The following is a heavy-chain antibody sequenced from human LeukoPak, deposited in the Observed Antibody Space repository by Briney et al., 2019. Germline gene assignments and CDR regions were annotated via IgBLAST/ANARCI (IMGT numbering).Heavy chain of an antibody. CDR2: IYHGGST. Sequence: PSETLSLTCAVSGGSISSSNWWSWVRQPPGKGLEWIGEIYHGGSTNYNPSLKSRVTISVDKSKNQFSLKLSSVTAADTAVYYCARSIVVVTADQKNFDYWGQGTLVTVSS. CDR3: ARSIVVVTADQKNFDY. CDR1: GGSISSSNW. D-gene: IGHD2-21*02. J-gene: IGHJ4*02. V-gene: IGHV4-4*02.